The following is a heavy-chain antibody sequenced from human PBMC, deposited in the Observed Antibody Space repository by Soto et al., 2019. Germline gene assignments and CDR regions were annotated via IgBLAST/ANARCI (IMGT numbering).Heavy chain of an antibody. CDR3: ARVGCSGNFCYDGLDV. V-gene: IGHV3-23*01. Sequence: GGALRLSCAASGFTVSSDAMSWFRQARVKVLEWVSAISGSGGRTYYADSVKGRFTISRDNSKNTLYLQMNSLRAEDTAVYYCARVGCSGNFCYDGLDVWGQGTAVTVS. J-gene: IGHJ6*02. CDR1: GFTVSSDA. CDR2: ISGSGGRT. D-gene: IGHD3-22*01.